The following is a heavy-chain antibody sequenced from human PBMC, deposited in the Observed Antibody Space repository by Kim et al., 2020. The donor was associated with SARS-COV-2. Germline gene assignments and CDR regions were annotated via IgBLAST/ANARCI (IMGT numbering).Heavy chain of an antibody. J-gene: IGHJ4*02. V-gene: IGHV3-30*02. D-gene: IGHD4-4*01. CDR3: VKDQHEGYSNLSPHS. Sequence: ADSVEGRFTISRDNADNTVHLQMSSLRPEDTAVYYCVKDQHEGYSNLSPHSWGQGTLVTVSS.